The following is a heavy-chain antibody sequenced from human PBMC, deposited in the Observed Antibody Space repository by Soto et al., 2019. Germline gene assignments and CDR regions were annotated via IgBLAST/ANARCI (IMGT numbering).Heavy chain of an antibody. J-gene: IGHJ6*02. V-gene: IGHV4-59*01. D-gene: IGHD6-13*01. CDR1: GGSISGYY. CDR2: IYYRGST. CDR3: ARQQLLPFYYALDV. Sequence: LSLTCTVSGGSISGYYWSWIRQSPGKGLEYIGYIYYRGSTNYNPSLKSRVTMSVDTSRNQFSLKVNSVTAADTAVYYCARQQLLPFYYALDVWGQGTTVTVSS.